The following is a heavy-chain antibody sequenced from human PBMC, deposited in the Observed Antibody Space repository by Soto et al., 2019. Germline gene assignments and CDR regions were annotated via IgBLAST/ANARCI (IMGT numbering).Heavy chain of an antibody. V-gene: IGHV1-69*10. CDR2: TIPALGKT. Sequence: GASVKVSCKXSGGNFKKNVFTWVRQAPGQGLEWMGGTIPALGKTHYIEKFQGRVTITVDDATRTVYMEVRDLTSEDTAIYYCARGPFRPSAMDVWGQGTTVTVSS. CDR1: GGNFKKNV. D-gene: IGHD3-10*01. J-gene: IGHJ6*02. CDR3: ARGPFRPSAMDV.